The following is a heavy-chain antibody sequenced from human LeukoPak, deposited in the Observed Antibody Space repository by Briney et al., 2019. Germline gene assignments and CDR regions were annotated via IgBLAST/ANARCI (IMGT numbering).Heavy chain of an antibody. D-gene: IGHD4-17*01. CDR2: INSDGSST. CDR3: ARGRLTTVTTGVY. V-gene: IGHV3-74*01. J-gene: IGHJ4*02. Sequence: TGGSLRLSCAASGFTFSSYWMHWVRHAPGKGLVWVSRINSDGSSTSYADSVKGRFTISRDNAKNTLYLQMNSLRAEDTAVYYCARGRLTTVTTGVYWGQGTLVTVSS. CDR1: GFTFSSYW.